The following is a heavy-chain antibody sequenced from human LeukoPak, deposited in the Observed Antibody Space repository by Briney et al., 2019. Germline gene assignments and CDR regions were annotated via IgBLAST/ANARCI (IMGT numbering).Heavy chain of an antibody. CDR1: GGSISSGGYY. CDR2: IYYSGST. Sequence: SETLSLTCTVSGGSISSGGYYWSWIRQHPGKGLEWIGHIYYSGSTYYNPSLKSRVTISVDTSKNQFSLKLSSVTAADTAVYYCARDSNQLLDYWGQGTLVTVSS. D-gene: IGHD2-2*01. J-gene: IGHJ4*02. CDR3: ARDSNQLLDY. V-gene: IGHV4-31*03.